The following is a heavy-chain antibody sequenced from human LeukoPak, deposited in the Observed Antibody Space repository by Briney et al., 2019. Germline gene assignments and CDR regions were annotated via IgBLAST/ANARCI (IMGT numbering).Heavy chain of an antibody. CDR3: ARAVGVRGPFDY. CDR1: GGSISSYY. D-gene: IGHD3-10*01. J-gene: IGHJ4*02. V-gene: IGHV4-59*01. CDR2: IYYSGST. Sequence: TSATLSLTSTAAGGSISSYYWSWIRQPPRKGLEWSGYIYYSGSTNYNPSLQSRVTMTGDTSNNQVSLELSSLTAADTAVYYCARAVGVRGPFDYWGQGTLVTVSS.